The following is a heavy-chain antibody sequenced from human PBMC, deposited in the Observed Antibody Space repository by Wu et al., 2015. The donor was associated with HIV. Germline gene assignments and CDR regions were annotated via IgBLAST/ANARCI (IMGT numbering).Heavy chain of an antibody. V-gene: IGHV1-2*02. CDR1: GYTFTGYY. CDR2: INPYTGHT. D-gene: IGHD4-11*01. CDR3: ARVEFDSDYYNWFDL. Sequence: QVQLVQSGAEVKKPGASVKVSCKASGYTFTGYYMHWVRQAPGQRPEWMGWINPYTGHTKSAQKFQDRVTMTTDTSTNTAYMELRSLRSDDTAVYFCARVEFDSDYYNWFDLWGQGTQVTVSS. J-gene: IGHJ5*01.